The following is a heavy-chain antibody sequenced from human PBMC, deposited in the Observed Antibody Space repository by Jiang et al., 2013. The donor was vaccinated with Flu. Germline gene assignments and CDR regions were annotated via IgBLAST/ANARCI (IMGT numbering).Heavy chain of an antibody. J-gene: IGHJ6*01. D-gene: IGHD1-26*01. CDR2: IIPMFGTT. V-gene: IGHV1-69*06. CDR3: AREEASGSYY. Sequence: GAEVKQPGSSVKVSCKASGDSFTNFGIVWVRQAPGQGLEWMGGIIPMFGTTNYAQEFQGRVTIIADKSSSTIFLELSSLRYEDTAVYFCAREEASGSYY. CDR1: GDSFTNFG.